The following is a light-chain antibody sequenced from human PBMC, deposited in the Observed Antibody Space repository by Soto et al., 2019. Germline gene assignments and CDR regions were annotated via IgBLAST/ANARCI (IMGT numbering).Light chain of an antibody. V-gene: IGKV3-15*01. J-gene: IGKJ4*01. CDR2: AAF. CDR1: QNVKTR. Sequence: EKVMTQSPATLSVSPGERATLSCRASQNVKTRLAWYQQKPGQAPRLLIFAAFTRATGIPARFSGSASGTDFTLTISSLQSEDSAVYYCQKYDEWPLTFGGGTKVEIK. CDR3: QKYDEWPLT.